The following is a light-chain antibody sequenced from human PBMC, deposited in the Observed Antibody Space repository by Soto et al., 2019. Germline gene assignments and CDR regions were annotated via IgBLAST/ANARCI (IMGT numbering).Light chain of an antibody. Sequence: IHMTHSPSTLSASLGYRFTITCRASQSINNWLAWHQQKPGKAPKLLIYKASNLESGVPSRFSGSGYGTDFSLTISNLQPEDFATYYCQQLYSHPLTFGGGTKVDIK. J-gene: IGKJ4*01. V-gene: IGKV1-5*03. CDR2: KAS. CDR3: QQLYSHPLT. CDR1: QSINNW.